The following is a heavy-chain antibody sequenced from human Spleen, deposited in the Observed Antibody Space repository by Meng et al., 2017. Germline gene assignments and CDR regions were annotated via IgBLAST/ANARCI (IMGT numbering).Heavy chain of an antibody. V-gene: IGHV3-30-3*01. CDR2: ISYEGNNK. CDR3: ARGRGGSYVDY. J-gene: IGHJ4*02. CDR1: GFTFSSYA. D-gene: IGHD1-26*01. Sequence: QVQLVESRGGVVQPGRSLRLSCAASGFTFSSYAMHWVRQAPGKGLEWVAVISYEGNNKYYADPVQGRFTISRDNSKNTLYLQMNSLRAEDTAVYYCARGRGGSYVDYWGQGTLVTVSS.